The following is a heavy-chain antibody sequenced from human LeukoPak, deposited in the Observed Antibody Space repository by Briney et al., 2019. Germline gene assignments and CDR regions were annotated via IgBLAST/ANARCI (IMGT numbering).Heavy chain of an antibody. D-gene: IGHD6-19*01. CDR1: GYTLTELS. V-gene: IGHV1-24*01. J-gene: IGHJ6*02. CDR3: ATGTGVAGRRYYYYGMDV. Sequence: ASVEVSCKVSGYTLTELSMHWARQAPGKGLEWMGGFDPEDGETIYAQKFQGRVTMTEDTSTDTAYMELSSLRSEDTAVYYSATGTGVAGRRYYYYGMDVWGQGTTVTVSS. CDR2: FDPEDGET.